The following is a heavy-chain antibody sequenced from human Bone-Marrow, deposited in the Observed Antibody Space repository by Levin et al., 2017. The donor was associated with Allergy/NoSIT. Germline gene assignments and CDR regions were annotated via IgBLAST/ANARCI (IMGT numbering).Heavy chain of an antibody. CDR1: GYSFTTYW. J-gene: IGHJ3*01. D-gene: IGHD2-21*02. Sequence: GESLKISCQGSGYSFTTYWIAWVRQMPGKGLEWVGIIYPDDSDTTYSPSFQGQVTISADRSISAAYLQWNSLKASDTAMYYCARGGVVVVTAIPSLFGVDLWGQGTMVTVSS. V-gene: IGHV5-51*01. CDR3: ARGGVVVVTAIPSLFGVDL. CDR2: IYPDDSDT.